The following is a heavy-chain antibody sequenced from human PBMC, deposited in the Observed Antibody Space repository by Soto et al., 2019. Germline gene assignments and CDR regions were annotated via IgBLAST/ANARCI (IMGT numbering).Heavy chain of an antibody. CDR2: ISSSSSTI. Sequence: EVQLVESGGGLVQPGGSLRLSCAASGFTFSSYSMNWVRQAPGKGLEWVSYISSSSSTIYYADSVKGRFTISRDNAKNSLYLQMNSLRDEDTAVYYCARSPISGWYSYYFDYWGQGTLVTVSS. CDR3: ARSPISGWYSYYFDY. J-gene: IGHJ4*02. D-gene: IGHD6-19*01. CDR1: GFTFSSYS. V-gene: IGHV3-48*02.